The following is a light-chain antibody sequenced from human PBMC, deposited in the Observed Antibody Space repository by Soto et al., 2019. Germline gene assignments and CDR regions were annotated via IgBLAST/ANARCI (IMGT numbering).Light chain of an antibody. CDR2: YDD. J-gene: IGLJ1*01. V-gene: IGLV1-36*01. CDR1: SSNIGDNA. Sequence: QLVLTQPPSVSAAPRQRVTISCSGSSSNIGDNAVNWYQQLPGKAPKLLIYYDDLLPSGVSDRFSGSKSGTSASLAISGLQSEDEADYYCAAWDDSLNGYVFGPGTKLTVL. CDR3: AAWDDSLNGYV.